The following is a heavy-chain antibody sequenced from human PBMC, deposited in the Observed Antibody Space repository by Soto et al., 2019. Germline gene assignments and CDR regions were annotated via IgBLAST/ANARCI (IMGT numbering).Heavy chain of an antibody. J-gene: IGHJ4*02. CDR2: IYYSGST. V-gene: IGHV4-61*01. Sequence: PSETLSLTCTVSGGSVSSGSHYWSWIRQPPGKGLEWIGYIYYSGSTNYNPSLKSRVTISVDTSKNQFSLKLSSVTAADTAVYYCARVREMATVIDYWGQGTLVTVSS. CDR3: ARVREMATVIDY. D-gene: IGHD4-4*01. CDR1: GGSVSSGSHY.